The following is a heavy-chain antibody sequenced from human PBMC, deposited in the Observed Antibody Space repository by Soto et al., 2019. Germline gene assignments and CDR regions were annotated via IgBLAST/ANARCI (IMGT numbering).Heavy chain of an antibody. J-gene: IGHJ6*02. Sequence: ASETLSLTCTVSGDSISSGDYYWSWIRQHPGKGLEWIGYIYYSGSTSYNPSLKSRVTISVDTSKNQFSLRLSSVTAADTAVYYCARDLYLQGGMEVWGQGTTVTVSS. CDR1: GDSISSGDYY. V-gene: IGHV4-31*03. CDR3: ARDLYLQGGMEV. CDR2: IYYSGST.